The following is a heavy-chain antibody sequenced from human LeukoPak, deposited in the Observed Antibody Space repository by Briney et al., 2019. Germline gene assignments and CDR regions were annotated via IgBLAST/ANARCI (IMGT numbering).Heavy chain of an antibody. Sequence: SETLSLTCTVSSGSINSDYWTWIRQPPGKGLEWIGHIYHTGNTGSYNPSLKSRITISVDTSKNQFSLKLSSVTAADTAVYYCARLTGYCSASSCHSLWFDPWGPGTLVTVSS. CDR2: IYHTGNT. CDR1: SGSINSDY. J-gene: IGHJ5*02. V-gene: IGHV4-59*01. D-gene: IGHD2-15*01. CDR3: ARLTGYCSASSCHSLWFDP.